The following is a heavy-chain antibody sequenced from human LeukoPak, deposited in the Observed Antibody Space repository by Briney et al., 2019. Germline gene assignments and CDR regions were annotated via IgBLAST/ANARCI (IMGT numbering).Heavy chain of an antibody. J-gene: IGHJ3*02. Sequence: SETLSLTCTVSGGSISSYYWSWIRQPPGKGLEWIGYIYYSGSTNYNPSLKSRVTISVDTSKNQFSLKLSSVTAADTAVYYCARDDEGGIAVAGTAFDIWGQGTMVTVSS. CDR1: GGSISSYY. V-gene: IGHV4-59*12. D-gene: IGHD6-19*01. CDR2: IYYSGST. CDR3: ARDDEGGIAVAGTAFDI.